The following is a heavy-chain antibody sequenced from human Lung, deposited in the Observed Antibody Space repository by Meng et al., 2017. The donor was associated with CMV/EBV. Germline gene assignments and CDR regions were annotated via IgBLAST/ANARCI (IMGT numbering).Heavy chain of an antibody. J-gene: IGHJ4*02. D-gene: IGHD1-26*01. CDR1: GFTLRSYW. V-gene: IGHV3-74*01. CDR2: IHVDGRGI. CDR3: ARGLEENLGWEMGY. Sequence: EXQLVEXXXGLVLPGXSLRLSXTVSGFTLRSYWMHWVRQAPGKGLEWVSRIHVDGRGISYADSVKGRFTISKDEARNSLHLQMNSLRVEDTAVYYCARGLEENLGWEMGYWGQGTLATVAS.